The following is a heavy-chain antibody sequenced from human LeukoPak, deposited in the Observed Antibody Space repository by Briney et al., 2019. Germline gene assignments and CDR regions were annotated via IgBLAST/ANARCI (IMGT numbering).Heavy chain of an antibody. CDR3: ASSTLHHFDY. Sequence: ASVKVSCKASGGTFSSYAISWVRQAPGQGLEWMGGIIPIFGTANYAQKFQGRVTITRDTSASTAYMELSSLRSEDTAVYYCASSTLHHFDYWGQGTLVTVSS. CDR1: GGTFSSYA. CDR2: IIPIFGTA. V-gene: IGHV1-69*05. J-gene: IGHJ4*02.